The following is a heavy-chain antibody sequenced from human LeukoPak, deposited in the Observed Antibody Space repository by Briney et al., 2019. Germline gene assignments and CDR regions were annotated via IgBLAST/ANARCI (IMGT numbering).Heavy chain of an antibody. CDR3: ARDRGFGQADV. D-gene: IGHD3-10*01. J-gene: IGHJ6*04. CDR1: GFTFSGYW. Sequence: PGGSLRLSYAASGFTFSGYWMSWLRQAPGKGLEWVANIKQDGGEKYYVDSVKGRFTISRDNAKNSLYLQMNSLRAEDTAVYYCARDRGFGQADVWGKGTTVTVSS. CDR2: IKQDGGEK. V-gene: IGHV3-7*01.